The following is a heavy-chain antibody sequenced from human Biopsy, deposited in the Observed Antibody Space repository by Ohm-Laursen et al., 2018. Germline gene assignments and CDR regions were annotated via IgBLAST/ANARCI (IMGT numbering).Heavy chain of an antibody. D-gene: IGHD4-11*01. CDR1: ADSVTYPTDN. CDR3: ARDSGILNYGNFKYYHYYGMDV. Sequence: TLSLTCTISADSVTYPTDNWSWLRQPPGQGLEYIGFVYIGGNTNYNPSLKSRVTISVDMSRNQFSLKLDSVTAADTAVYYCARDSGILNYGNFKYYHYYGMDVWGQGTKVTVSS. J-gene: IGHJ6*02. V-gene: IGHV4-61*01. CDR2: VYIGGNT.